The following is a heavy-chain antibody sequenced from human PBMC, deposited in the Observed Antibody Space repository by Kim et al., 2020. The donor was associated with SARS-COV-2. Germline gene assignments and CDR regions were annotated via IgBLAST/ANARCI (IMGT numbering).Heavy chain of an antibody. D-gene: IGHD1-1*01. V-gene: IGHV3-30-3*01. CDR3: ASDTGTGDY. J-gene: IGHJ4*02. CDR1: GFTFSSFA. CDR2: IVYDGSKE. Sequence: GGSLRLSCAGSGFTFSSFAAHWVRQAPGKGLEWVAGIVYDGSKEDYADSVKGRFTISRDNFQATLYLQMNSLRGDDTAVYFCASDTGTGDYWGQGTLVTVYS.